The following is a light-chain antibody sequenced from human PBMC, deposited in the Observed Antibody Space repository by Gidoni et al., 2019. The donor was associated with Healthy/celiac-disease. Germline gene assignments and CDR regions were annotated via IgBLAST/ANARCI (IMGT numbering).Light chain of an antibody. CDR1: SSDVGNYNF. V-gene: IGLV2-11*01. Sequence: QSALTQPRSVSGSPGQSVTIPCTGTSSDVGNYNFVSWYQQYPGKAPKLMIYDVSKRPSGVPDRFSGSKSGDTASLIISGLQAEDEADYYCCSYAGSQTSVFGGGTELTVL. J-gene: IGLJ2*01. CDR3: CSYAGSQTSV. CDR2: DVS.